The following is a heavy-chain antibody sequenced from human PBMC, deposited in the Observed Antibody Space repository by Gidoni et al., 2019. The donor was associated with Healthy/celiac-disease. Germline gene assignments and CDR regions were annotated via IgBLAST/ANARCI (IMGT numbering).Heavy chain of an antibody. J-gene: IGHJ4*02. Sequence: QVQLQESGPGLVKPSETLSLTCTVSGGSVSRGSYYWSWIRQPPGKGLEWIGYIYYSGSTNYNPSLKSRVTISVDTSKNQFSLKLSSVTAADTAVYYCARESGMYYYDSSGYYFDYWGQGTLVTVSS. V-gene: IGHV4-61*01. CDR1: GGSVSRGSYY. CDR2: IYYSGST. CDR3: ARESGMYYYDSSGYYFDY. D-gene: IGHD3-22*01.